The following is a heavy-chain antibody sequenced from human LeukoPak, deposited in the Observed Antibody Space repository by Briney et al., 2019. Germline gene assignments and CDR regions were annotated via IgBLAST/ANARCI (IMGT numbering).Heavy chain of an antibody. CDR3: ARDPAKFWGGHDY. CDR1: GFTFRNSA. D-gene: IGHD3-3*01. V-gene: IGHV3-30*03. Sequence: PGGSLRLSCAASGFTFRNSAMNWVRQAPGKGLEGVAVMSYDGSNKYYADSVKGRFTISRDNSKNTLYVQMNSLRAEDTAVYYCARDPAKFWGGHDYWGQGTLVTVSS. CDR2: MSYDGSNK. J-gene: IGHJ4*02.